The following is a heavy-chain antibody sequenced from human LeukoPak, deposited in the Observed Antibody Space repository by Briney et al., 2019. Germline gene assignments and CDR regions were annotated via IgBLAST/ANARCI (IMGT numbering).Heavy chain of an antibody. CDR1: VYTLTCYY. V-gene: IGHV1-2*02. CDR3: ARETYYYDSSGYFSYHY. Sequence: ASVKVSCKASVYTLTCYYMHWVRQAPGQGREWMGWINPNSGGTNYAQKCQGRGTMTSVTCLSTAYMELSRLRSDDTAVYCCARETYYYDSSGYFSYHYWGQGTLVTVSS. D-gene: IGHD3-22*01. CDR2: INPNSGGT. J-gene: IGHJ4*02.